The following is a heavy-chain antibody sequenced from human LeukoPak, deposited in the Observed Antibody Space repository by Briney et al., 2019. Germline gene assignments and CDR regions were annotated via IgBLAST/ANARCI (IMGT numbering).Heavy chain of an antibody. CDR3: AKGLPSYTPMAQRGFDY. Sequence: GGSLRLSCAASGFTFSDYGMHWVRQAPGKGLEWVAVISYDGSNQYYADSVKGRFTISRDNSKNTLYLQMNSLRAEDTALYYCAKGLPSYTPMAQRGFDYWGQGTLVTVSS. CDR2: ISYDGSNQ. CDR1: GFTFSDYG. D-gene: IGHD5-18*01. J-gene: IGHJ4*02. V-gene: IGHV3-30*18.